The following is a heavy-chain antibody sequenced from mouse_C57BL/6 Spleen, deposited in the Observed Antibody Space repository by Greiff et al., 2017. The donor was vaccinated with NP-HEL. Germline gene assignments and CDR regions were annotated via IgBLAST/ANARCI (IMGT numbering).Heavy chain of an antibody. V-gene: IGHV1-82*01. Sequence: QVQLQQSGPELVKPGASVKISCKASGYAFSSSWMNWVKQRPGKGLEWIGRIYPGDGDTNYNGKFKGKATLTADKSSSTAYMHLSSLTSEDSSVYFCARSGAYFYAMDYWGQGTSVTVSS. CDR1: GYAFSSSW. CDR3: ARSGAYFYAMDY. CDR2: IYPGDGDT. J-gene: IGHJ4*01. D-gene: IGHD2-10*01.